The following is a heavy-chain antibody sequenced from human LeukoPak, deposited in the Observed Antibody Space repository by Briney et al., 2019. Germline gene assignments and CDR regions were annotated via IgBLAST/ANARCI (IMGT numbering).Heavy chain of an antibody. J-gene: IGHJ4*02. CDR3: ARGGYYYDTCGPFDY. CDR2: IYYSGST. Sequence: SETLSLTCTVSGGSISSGDYYWSWIHQPPGKGLEWIGYIYYSGSTYYNPSLKSRVTISVDTSNNEFSLRLTSVTAADTAVYYCARGGYYYDTCGPFDYWGQGTLVTVSS. CDR1: GGSISSGDYY. V-gene: IGHV4-30-4*01. D-gene: IGHD3-22*01.